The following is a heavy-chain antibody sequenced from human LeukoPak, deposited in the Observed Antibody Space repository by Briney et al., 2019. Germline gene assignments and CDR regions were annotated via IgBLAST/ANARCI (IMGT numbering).Heavy chain of an antibody. CDR3: AKDAANYPLFFDY. CDR2: ISYDGSNK. CDR1: GFTFSSYG. D-gene: IGHD4/OR15-4a*01. V-gene: IGHV3-30*18. Sequence: GRSLRLSCAASGFTFSSYGMHWVRQAPGKGLEWVAVISYDGSNKYYADSVKGRFTISRDNSKNTLYLQMNSLRAEDTAIYYCAKDAANYPLFFDYWGQGTPVTVSS. J-gene: IGHJ4*02.